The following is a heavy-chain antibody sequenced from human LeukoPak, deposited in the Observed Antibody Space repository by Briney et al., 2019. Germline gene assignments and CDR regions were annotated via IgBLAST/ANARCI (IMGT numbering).Heavy chain of an antibody. CDR2: IYSGGST. J-gene: IGHJ4*02. V-gene: IGHV3-53*05. CDR1: GFTVSSNY. CDR3: ARDSPRGYSDYDY. D-gene: IGHD5-12*01. Sequence: GGSLRLSCAASGFTVSSNYMSWVRQAPGKGLEWVSVIYSGGSTYYADSVKGRFTISRDNSKNTLYLQMNSLRAEDTAVYYCARDSPRGYSDYDYWGQGTLVTVSS.